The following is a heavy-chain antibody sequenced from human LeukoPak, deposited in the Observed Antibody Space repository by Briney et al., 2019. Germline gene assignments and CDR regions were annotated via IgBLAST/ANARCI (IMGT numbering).Heavy chain of an antibody. V-gene: IGHV3-20*04. CDR2: INWNGGST. CDR1: GFTFDDYG. J-gene: IGHJ3*02. D-gene: IGHD6-6*01. CDR3: AREDERREYSSSSPAFDI. Sequence: GGSLRLSCAASGFTFDDYGMSWVRQAPGKGLEWVSGINWNGGSTGYAGSVKGRFTISRDNAKNSLYLQMNSLRAEDTALYYCAREDERREYSSSSPAFDIWGQGTMVTVSS.